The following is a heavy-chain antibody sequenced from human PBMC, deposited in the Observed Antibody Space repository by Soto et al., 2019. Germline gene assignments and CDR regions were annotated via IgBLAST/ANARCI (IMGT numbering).Heavy chain of an antibody. V-gene: IGHV4-39*01. CDR2: IYYSGST. CDR1: GGSISSSSYY. J-gene: IGHJ6*03. Sequence: QLQLQESGPGLVKPSETLSLTCTVSGGSISSSSYYWGWIRQPPGKGLEWIGSIYYSGSTYYNPSLKSRVTISVDTSKNQFSLKLSSVTAADTAVYYCARVLGSPGNYYYYMDVWGKGTTVTVSS. D-gene: IGHD2-8*02. CDR3: ARVLGSPGNYYYYMDV.